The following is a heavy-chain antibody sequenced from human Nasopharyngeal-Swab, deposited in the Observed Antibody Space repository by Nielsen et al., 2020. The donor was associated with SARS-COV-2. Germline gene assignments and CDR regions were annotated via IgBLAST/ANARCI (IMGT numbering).Heavy chain of an antibody. J-gene: IGHJ6*02. CDR3: ARVLAERAYYDFWSGYSDYYYGMDV. D-gene: IGHD3-3*01. CDR1: GGSFSGYY. V-gene: IGHV4-34*01. CDR2: INHSGST. Sequence: SETLSLTCAVYGGSFSGYYWSWIRQPPGKGLEWIGEINHSGSTNYNPSLKSRVTISVDTSKNQFSLKLSSVTAADTAVYYCARVLAERAYYDFWSGYSDYYYGMDVWGQGTTVTVSS.